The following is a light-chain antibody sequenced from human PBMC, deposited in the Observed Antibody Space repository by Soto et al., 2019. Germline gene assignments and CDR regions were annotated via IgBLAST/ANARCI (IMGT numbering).Light chain of an antibody. CDR3: QQYNNWLRT. CDR1: QSVSSN. Sequence: EIVMTQSPATLSVSPGERATLSCGASQSVSSNLAWYQQKPGQAPRLLIYGASTRATGIPARFSGSGSGTEFTLTISSLQSEDFAVYYCQQYNNWLRTFGQGTRLEIK. V-gene: IGKV3-15*01. J-gene: IGKJ5*01. CDR2: GAS.